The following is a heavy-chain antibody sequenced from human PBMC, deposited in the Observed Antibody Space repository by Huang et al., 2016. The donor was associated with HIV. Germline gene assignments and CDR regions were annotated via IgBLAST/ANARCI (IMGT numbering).Heavy chain of an antibody. CDR1: GFTFTSYG. J-gene: IGHJ4*02. Sequence: QVQLVESGGGVVQPGGSLRLTCAASGFTFTSYGMHWVRQAPGKGLQWGAFIRYDGSDKLFADSVKGRFTISRDNSKNTVYLQMNSLRPDDTALYYCAKKGGDYFDIGTFDHWGQGTLVTVSS. CDR3: AKKGGDYFDIGTFDH. D-gene: IGHD3-22*01. CDR2: IRYDGSDK. V-gene: IGHV3-30*02.